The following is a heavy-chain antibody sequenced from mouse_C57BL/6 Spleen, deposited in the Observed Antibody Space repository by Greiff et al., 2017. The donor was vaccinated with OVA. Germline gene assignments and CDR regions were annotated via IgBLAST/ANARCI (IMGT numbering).Heavy chain of an antibody. CDR1: GYAFSSYW. V-gene: IGHV1-80*01. J-gene: IGHJ3*01. CDR3: ARSDPQGAWFAY. CDR2: IYPGDGDT. Sequence: LVESGAELVKPGASVKISCKASGYAFSSYWMNWVKQRPGKGLEWIGQIYPGDGDTNYNGKFKGKATLTADKSSSTAYMQLSSLTSEDSAVYFCARSDPQGAWFAYWGQGTLVTVSA.